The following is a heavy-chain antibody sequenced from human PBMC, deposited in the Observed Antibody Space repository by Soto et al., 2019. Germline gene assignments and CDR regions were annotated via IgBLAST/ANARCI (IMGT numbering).Heavy chain of an antibody. CDR1: GFSFRTYT. V-gene: IGHV3-23*01. CDR2: IYGGGGGET. Sequence: EVQLLESGGGLIQPGGSLRLSCAASGFSFRTYTMSWVRQAPGKGLEWVSGIYGGGGGETFYADSVRGRFTISRDNSINTLYLQMHSLRAEDTAIYYCANDRHPDGRWPFAHWGQGTLITVSS. D-gene: IGHD2-8*01. J-gene: IGHJ4*02. CDR3: ANDRHPDGRWPFAH.